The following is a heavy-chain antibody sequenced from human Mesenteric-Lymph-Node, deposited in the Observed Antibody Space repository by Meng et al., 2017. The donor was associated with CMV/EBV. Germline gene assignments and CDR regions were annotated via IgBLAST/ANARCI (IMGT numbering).Heavy chain of an antibody. CDR2: IYYSGST. J-gene: IGHJ5*02. CDR3: ARLRGNLRVWGGSMGGKNWFDP. D-gene: IGHD3-3*01. CDR1: GGSISSYY. Sequence: SETLSLTCTVSGGSISSYYCSGIRQPPGKGREWIGYIYYSGSTNYNPPLKSRVTISVDTPKNQFSLKLRSVTAADTAVYYCARLRGNLRVWGGSMGGKNWFDPWGQGTLVTVSS. V-gene: IGHV4-59*01.